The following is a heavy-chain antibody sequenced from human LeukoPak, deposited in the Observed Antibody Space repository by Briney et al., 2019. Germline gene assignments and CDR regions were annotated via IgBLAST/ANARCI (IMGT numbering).Heavy chain of an antibody. CDR3: AKADSYGVFDY. D-gene: IGHD5-18*01. V-gene: IGHV3-11*04. CDR1: GFTFTDHY. CDR2: ISSSGEII. J-gene: IGHJ4*02. Sequence: GGSLRLSCAASGFTFTDHYMSWVRQAPGKGLEWVSYISSSGEIIYYADSVKGRFTISRDNSKNTLYLQMNSLRAEDTAVYYCAKADSYGVFDYWGQGTLVTVSS.